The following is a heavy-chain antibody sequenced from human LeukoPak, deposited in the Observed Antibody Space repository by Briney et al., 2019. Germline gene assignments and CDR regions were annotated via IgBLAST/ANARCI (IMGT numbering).Heavy chain of an antibody. Sequence: GGSLRLSCAASGFTFSSYGMHWVRQAPGKGLEWVAVISYDGSNKYYADSVKGRFTISRDNSKNTLYLQMNSLRAEDTAVYYCAKDLPDWGQGTLVTVSS. CDR2: ISYDGSNK. CDR3: AKDLPD. V-gene: IGHV3-30*18. CDR1: GFTFSSYG. D-gene: IGHD5/OR15-5a*01. J-gene: IGHJ4*02.